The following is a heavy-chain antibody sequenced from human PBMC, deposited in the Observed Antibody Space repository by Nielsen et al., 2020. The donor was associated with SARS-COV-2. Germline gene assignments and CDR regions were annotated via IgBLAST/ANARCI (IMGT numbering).Heavy chain of an antibody. D-gene: IGHD3-22*01. CDR2: IDWDDDK. V-gene: IGHV2-70*01. CDR3: ARPIYYNDSSCYSTDAFDI. Sequence: SGPTLVKPTQTLTLTCTFSGFSLSTSGMCVSWIRQPPGKALEWLALIDWDDDKYYSTSLKTRLTISKDTSKNQVVLTMTNMDPVDTATYYCARPIYYNDSSCYSTDAFDIWGQGTMVTVSS. CDR1: GFSLSTSGMC. J-gene: IGHJ3*02.